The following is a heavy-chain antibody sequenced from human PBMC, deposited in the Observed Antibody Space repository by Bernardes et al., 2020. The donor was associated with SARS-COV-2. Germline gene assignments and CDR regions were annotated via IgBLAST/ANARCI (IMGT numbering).Heavy chain of an antibody. Sequence: SETLSLTRAVYGGSFSGYYWSWIRQPPGKGLEWIGEINHSGSTNYNPSLKSRVTISVDTSKNQFSLKLSSVTAADTAVYYCAREHILLWFGELFTGVGGMDVWGQGTTVTVAS. J-gene: IGHJ6*02. CDR3: AREHILLWFGELFTGVGGMDV. CDR2: INHSGST. CDR1: GGSFSGYY. D-gene: IGHD3-10*01. V-gene: IGHV4-34*01.